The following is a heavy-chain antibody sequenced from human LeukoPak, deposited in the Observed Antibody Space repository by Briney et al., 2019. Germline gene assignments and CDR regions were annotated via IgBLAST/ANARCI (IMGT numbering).Heavy chain of an antibody. CDR3: AKDPPGYSYGAVDAFDA. V-gene: IGHV3-48*03. J-gene: IGHJ3*01. CDR1: GFTFSSYE. Sequence: GGSLRLSCAASGFTFSSYEMNWVRQAPGKGLEWVSYISSSGSTIYYADSVKGRFTISRDNAKNSLYLQMNSLRAEDTAIYYCAKDPPGYSYGAVDAFDAWGRGTLVTVSS. D-gene: IGHD5-18*01. CDR2: ISSSGSTI.